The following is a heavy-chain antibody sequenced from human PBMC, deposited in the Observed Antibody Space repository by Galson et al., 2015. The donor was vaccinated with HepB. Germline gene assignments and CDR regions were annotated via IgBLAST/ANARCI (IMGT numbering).Heavy chain of an antibody. J-gene: IGHJ5*02. Sequence: SVKVSCKVSGGMFSAYAVSWVRQAPGRGLEWMGGIIPLFNSPTYAQNFQGRVTISADRSTNTAYMELTSLRSEDTAVYYCARDRAIDSYDSSSFYVLGSWGQGTLVTVSS. D-gene: IGHD3-22*01. CDR1: GGMFSAYA. V-gene: IGHV1-69*06. CDR3: ARDRAIDSYDSSSFYVLGS. CDR2: IIPLFNSP.